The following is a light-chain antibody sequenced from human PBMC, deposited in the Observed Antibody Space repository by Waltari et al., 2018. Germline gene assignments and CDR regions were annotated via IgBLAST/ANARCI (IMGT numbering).Light chain of an antibody. V-gene: IGKV1-5*03. CDR1: QSINTR. J-gene: IGKJ4*01. CDR2: DAS. Sequence: DIQMTQSPSTLSASVGDRVTITCRASQSINTRLAWYQQKPGKSPNLLIYDASTLEVGVPSRFSGSGSGTEFTLTISSLQPDDFATYYCQQYNSNSLLTFGGGTKVEIK. CDR3: QQYNSNSLLT.